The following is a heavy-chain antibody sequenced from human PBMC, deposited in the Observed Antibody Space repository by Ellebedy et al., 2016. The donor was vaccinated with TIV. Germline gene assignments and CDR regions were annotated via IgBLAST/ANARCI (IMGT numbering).Heavy chain of an antibody. CDR2: IFHSGST. Sequence: SETLSLTXAVSGDSISSSNWWSWVRQTPGKGLEWIGKIFHSGSTNYSPSLKSRVTMSIDKSKNQFSLELTSVTAADTAVYYCARELSGNFFDFWGQGTLVTVSS. J-gene: IGHJ4*02. D-gene: IGHD1-26*01. V-gene: IGHV4-4*02. CDR3: ARELSGNFFDF. CDR1: GDSISSSNW.